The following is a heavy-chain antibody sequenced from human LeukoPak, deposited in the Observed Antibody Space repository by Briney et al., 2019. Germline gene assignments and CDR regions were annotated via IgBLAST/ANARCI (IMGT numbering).Heavy chain of an antibody. V-gene: IGHV1-2*02. CDR3: ARDGYGGNSFDY. D-gene: IGHD4-23*01. J-gene: IGHJ4*02. CDR1: GYTFPGHH. Sequence: SVNVFCKASGYTFPGHHIHWVRQAPGQGLEWMGWINPKNGGTNYAQKFQGRVTMTRDTSINTAFMELSRLNSDDTAVYFCARDGYGGNSFDYWGQGTLVTVSS. CDR2: INPKNGGT.